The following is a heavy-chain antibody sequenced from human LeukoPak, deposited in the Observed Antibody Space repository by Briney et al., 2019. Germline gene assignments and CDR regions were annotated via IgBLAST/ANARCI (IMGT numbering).Heavy chain of an antibody. Sequence: GGSLRLSCAASGFTFSSYWMSWVRQAPGKGLEWVANIKQDGSEKYYVGSVKGRFTISRDNAKNSLYLQMNSLRVEDTAVYHCARGPPLPGFYYYYMDVWGKGTTVTVSS. CDR2: IKQDGSEK. V-gene: IGHV3-7*01. D-gene: IGHD6-25*01. CDR1: GFTFSSYW. J-gene: IGHJ6*03. CDR3: ARGPPLPGFYYYYMDV.